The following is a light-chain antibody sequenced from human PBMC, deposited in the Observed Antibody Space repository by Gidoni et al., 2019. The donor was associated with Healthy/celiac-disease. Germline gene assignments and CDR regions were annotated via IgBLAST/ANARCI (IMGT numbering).Light chain of an antibody. CDR1: QSISSY. J-gene: IGKJ2*01. V-gene: IGKV1-39*01. CDR3: QQSYSTLYT. CDR2: AAS. Sequence: DIQMTQSPSSLSASVGDRVITCRASQSISSYLNWYQQKPGKAPKLLIYAASSLQSGVPSRFSGSGSGTDFTLTISSLQPEDFATYYCQQSYSTLYTFGQXTKLEIK.